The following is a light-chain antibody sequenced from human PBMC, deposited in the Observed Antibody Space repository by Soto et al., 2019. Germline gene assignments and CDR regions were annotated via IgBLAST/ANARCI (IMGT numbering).Light chain of an antibody. Sequence: IVCSQYQVTLSLSPGERATPAWRASQRVSSIYLAWYQQKPGQAPSLLIYATSSRATGIPDRFSGSGSGTDFSLTISRLEPEDFAVYYCQQYGSSPITFGQGTLLEIK. CDR3: QQYGSSPIT. CDR2: ATS. CDR1: QRVSSIY. V-gene: IGKV3-20*01. J-gene: IGKJ5*01.